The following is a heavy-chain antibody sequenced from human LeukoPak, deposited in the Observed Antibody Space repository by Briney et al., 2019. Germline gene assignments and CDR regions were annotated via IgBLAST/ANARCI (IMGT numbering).Heavy chain of an antibody. V-gene: IGHV4-4*07. CDR1: GGSISGYF. CDR3: ARRPHRRDYYYMDV. CDR2: MYSTGSN. J-gene: IGHJ6*03. Sequence: SETLSLTCTVSGGSISGYFWTWIRQPAGKGLEWIGRMYSTGSNNYNPSLKSRVTMSLDTSKNQFSLKLSSVTAADTAVYYCARRPHRRDYYYMDVWGKGTTVTVSS.